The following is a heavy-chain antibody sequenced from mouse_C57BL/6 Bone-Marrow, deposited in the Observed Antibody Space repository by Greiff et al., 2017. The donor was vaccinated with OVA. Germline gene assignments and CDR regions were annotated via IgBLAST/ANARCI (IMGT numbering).Heavy chain of an antibody. V-gene: IGHV5-9-1*02. Sequence: EVKLVESGEGLVKPGGSLKLSCAASGFTFSSYAMSWVRQTPEKRLEWVAYISSGGDYIYYADTVKGRFTISRDNARNTLYLQMSSLKSEDTAMYYCTRDKGVVATDYFDYWGQGTTLTVSS. CDR1: GFTFSSYA. CDR2: ISSGGDYI. CDR3: TRDKGVVATDYFDY. J-gene: IGHJ2*01. D-gene: IGHD1-1*01.